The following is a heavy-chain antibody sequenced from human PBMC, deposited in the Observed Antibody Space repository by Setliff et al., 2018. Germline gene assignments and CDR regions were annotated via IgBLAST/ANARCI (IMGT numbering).Heavy chain of an antibody. CDR3: ARDFLGQWGGKGGLDY. Sequence: ASVKVSCKASGYSFTNYGINWVRQAPGQGLEWMGWTSAYAQKFQGRVTMTTDTPTSTAYMELSSLRSEDTAVCYCARDFLGQWGGKGGLDYWGQGILVTVSS. D-gene: IGHD6-19*01. CDR1: GYSFTNYG. V-gene: IGHV1-18*01. CDR2: TSA. J-gene: IGHJ4*02.